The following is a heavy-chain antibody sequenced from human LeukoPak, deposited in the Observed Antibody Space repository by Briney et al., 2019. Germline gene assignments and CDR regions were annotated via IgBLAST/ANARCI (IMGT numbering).Heavy chain of an antibody. J-gene: IGHJ3*02. CDR1: GFTFSSYG. Sequence: GGSLRLSCAASGFTFSSYGMHWVRQAPGKGLEWVAFIRYDESNKYYADSVKGRFTISRDNSKNTLYLQMNSLRAEDTAVYYCARKLRYFDWLLDAFDIWGQGTMVTVSS. CDR2: IRYDESNK. D-gene: IGHD3-9*01. CDR3: ARKLRYFDWLLDAFDI. V-gene: IGHV3-30*02.